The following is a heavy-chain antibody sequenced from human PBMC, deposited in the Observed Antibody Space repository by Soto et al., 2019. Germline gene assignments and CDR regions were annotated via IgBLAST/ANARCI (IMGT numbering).Heavy chain of an antibody. J-gene: IGHJ5*02. Sequence: PSETLSLTCTVSGGSISGYYWSWFRQPPGKGLEWIASVYYSGSTNYNPSLKSRVTISVDTSKTQFSLKLSSVTAADSAVYFCARHSNDYQSLDPWGPGTLVTVSS. D-gene: IGHD5-12*01. V-gene: IGHV4-59*08. CDR3: ARHSNDYQSLDP. CDR1: GGSISGYY. CDR2: VYYSGST.